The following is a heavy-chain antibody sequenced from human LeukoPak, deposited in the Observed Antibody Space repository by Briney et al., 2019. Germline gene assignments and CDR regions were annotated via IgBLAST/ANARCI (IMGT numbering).Heavy chain of an antibody. D-gene: IGHD3-3*01. J-gene: IGHJ5*02. Sequence: PGGSLRLSCAASGFTFSSYWMSWVRQAPGKGLEWVANIKQDGSEKYYVDSVKGRFTISRDNAKNTLYLQMNSLRAEDTAVYYCAKDYDFWSGYLHNWFDPWGQGTLVTVSS. CDR1: GFTFSSYW. CDR2: IKQDGSEK. CDR3: AKDYDFWSGYLHNWFDP. V-gene: IGHV3-7*01.